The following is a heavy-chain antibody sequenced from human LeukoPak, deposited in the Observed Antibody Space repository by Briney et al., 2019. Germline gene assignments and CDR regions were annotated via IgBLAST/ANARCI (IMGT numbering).Heavy chain of an antibody. D-gene: IGHD2-2*01. CDR3: AKGSSASCYSGSDY. CDR2: ICGSSGST. J-gene: IGHJ4*02. Sequence: GGSLRLSCAASGFTFSSYAMSWVRQAPGKGLEWVSAICGSSGSTYYADSVKGRFTISRDNSKNTLYLQMSSLRAEDTAIYYCAKGSSASCYSGSDYWGQGTLVTVSS. CDR1: GFTFSSYA. V-gene: IGHV3-23*01.